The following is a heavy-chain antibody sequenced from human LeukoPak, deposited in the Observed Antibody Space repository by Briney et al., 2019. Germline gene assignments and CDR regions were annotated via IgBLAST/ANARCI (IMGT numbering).Heavy chain of an antibody. CDR3: AKDISYYDSSGYPGSY. D-gene: IGHD3-22*01. CDR2: IRYDGSNK. V-gene: IGHV3-30*02. J-gene: IGHJ4*02. Sequence: GGSLRLSCAASGFTFSSYGMHWVRQAPGKGLEWVAFIRYDGSNKYYADSVEGRFTISRDNSKNTLYLQMNSLRAEDTAVYYCAKDISYYDSSGYPGSYWGQGTLVTVSS. CDR1: GFTFSSYG.